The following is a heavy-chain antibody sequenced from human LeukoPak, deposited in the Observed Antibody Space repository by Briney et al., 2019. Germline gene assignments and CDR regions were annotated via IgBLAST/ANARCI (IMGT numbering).Heavy chain of an antibody. CDR3: ARGLYDFWSGYFGFYYYCMDV. CDR2: ISAYNGNT. CDR1: GYTFTSYG. J-gene: IGHJ6*03. D-gene: IGHD3-3*01. V-gene: IGHV1-18*01. Sequence: ASVKVSCKASGYTFTSYGISWVRQAPGQGLEWMGWISAYNGNTNYAQKLQGRVTMTTDTSTSTAYMELRSLRSDDTAVYYCARGLYDFWSGYFGFYYYCMDVWGKGTTVTVSS.